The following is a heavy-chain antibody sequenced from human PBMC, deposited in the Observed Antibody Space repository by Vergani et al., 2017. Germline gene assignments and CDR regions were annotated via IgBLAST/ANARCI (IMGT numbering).Heavy chain of an antibody. Sequence: QVQLVESGGGLVQPGGSLRLSCAASGFTFSANYMSWIRQAPGKGLEWVSHISGSGDIVYYADSVRGRFTISRDNTKNTLYLQMDSLRAEDTAVYYCARDGWELLDYFYYMDVWGKGTTVTVSS. CDR2: ISGSGDIV. V-gene: IGHV3-11*04. CDR3: ARDGWELLDYFYYMDV. CDR1: GFTFSANY. D-gene: IGHD1-26*01. J-gene: IGHJ6*03.